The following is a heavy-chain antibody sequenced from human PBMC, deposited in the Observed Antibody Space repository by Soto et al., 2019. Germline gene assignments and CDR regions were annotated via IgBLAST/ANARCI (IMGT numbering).Heavy chain of an antibody. CDR1: GFTFSSYW. J-gene: IGHJ4*02. D-gene: IGHD2-15*01. V-gene: IGHV3-74*01. Sequence: HPGGSPRLSCAASGFTFSSYWMHWVRKAPGKGLVWVSRINSDGSSTSYADSVKGRFTISRDNAKNTLYLQMNSLRAEDTAVYYCQGVYCSGGGCNHFAYWGKGTLVPVSP. CDR2: INSDGSST. CDR3: QGVYCSGGGCNHFAY.